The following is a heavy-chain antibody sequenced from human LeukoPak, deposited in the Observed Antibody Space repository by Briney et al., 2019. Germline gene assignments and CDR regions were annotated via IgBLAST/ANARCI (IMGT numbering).Heavy chain of an antibody. CDR1: GFTFSSYA. J-gene: IGHJ4*02. D-gene: IGHD6-19*01. Sequence: GGSLRLSCAASGFTFSSYAMSWVRQAPGKGLEWVSAISGSGGSTYYADSVKGRFTISRDNSKNTLYLQMNSLRAEDTAVYYCAKDDRDSSGWYGGALDYWGQGTLVTVSS. V-gene: IGHV3-23*01. CDR2: ISGSGGST. CDR3: AKDDRDSSGWYGGALDY.